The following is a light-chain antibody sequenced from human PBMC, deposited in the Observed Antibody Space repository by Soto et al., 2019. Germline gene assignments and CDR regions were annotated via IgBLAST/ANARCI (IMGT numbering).Light chain of an antibody. CDR1: SSNIGNNY. J-gene: IGLJ1*01. CDR2: ENN. CDR3: GTWDSSLSAYV. V-gene: IGLV1-51*02. Sequence: QSVLTQPPSVSAAPGQKVTISCSGSSSNIGNNYVSWYQQLPETAPKTLIYENNKRPSGIPDRFSGSKSGTSATLGITGLQTGDEADYYCGTWDSSLSAYVFGTGTKLTVL.